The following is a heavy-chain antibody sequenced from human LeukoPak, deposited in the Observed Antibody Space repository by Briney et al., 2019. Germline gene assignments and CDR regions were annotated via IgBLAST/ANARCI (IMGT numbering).Heavy chain of an antibody. Sequence: GGSLRLSCAASGFIFDESALHWVRQAPGKGLEWVSSISSSSSYIYYADSVKGRFTISRDNAKNSLYLQMNSLRAEDTAVYYCASKAVAGTVDYWGQGTLVTVSS. CDR3: ASKAVAGTVDY. CDR2: ISSSSSYI. J-gene: IGHJ4*02. CDR1: GFIFDESA. D-gene: IGHD6-19*01. V-gene: IGHV3-21*01.